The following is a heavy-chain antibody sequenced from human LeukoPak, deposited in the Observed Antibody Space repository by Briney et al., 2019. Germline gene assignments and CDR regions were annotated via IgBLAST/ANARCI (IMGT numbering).Heavy chain of an antibody. V-gene: IGHV1-69*06. CDR2: IIPIFGTA. CDR1: GGTFSSYA. D-gene: IGHD3-9*01. CDR3: ARATNYYDILTGYADGFDP. Sequence: SVKVSCKATGGTFSSYAISWVRQAPGQGLEWMGGIIPIFGTANYAQKFQGRVTITADKSASTAYMELSSLRSEDTAVYYCARATNYYDILTGYADGFDPWGQGTLVTVSS. J-gene: IGHJ5*02.